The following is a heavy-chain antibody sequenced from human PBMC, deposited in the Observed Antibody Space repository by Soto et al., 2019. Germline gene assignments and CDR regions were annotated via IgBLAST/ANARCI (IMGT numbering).Heavy chain of an antibody. Sequence: QVQLVQSGAEVKKPGASVKVSCKASGYTFTSNYMHWVRQAPGQGLEWMGIINPSGGGTSYAQQFQVRVTMTADTSTSTVYMELSSLRSEDTAVYYCARDSTLAYWGQGTLVTVSS. V-gene: IGHV1-46*01. CDR3: ARDSTLAY. J-gene: IGHJ4*02. CDR2: INPSGGGT. CDR1: GYTFTSNY.